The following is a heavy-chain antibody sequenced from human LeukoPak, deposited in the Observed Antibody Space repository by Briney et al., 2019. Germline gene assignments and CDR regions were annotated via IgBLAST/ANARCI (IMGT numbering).Heavy chain of an antibody. V-gene: IGHV4-34*01. D-gene: IGHD5-24*01. J-gene: IGHJ2*01. Sequence: SETLSLTCAVYGGSFSGYYWSWIRQPPGKGLEWIGEINHSGSTNYNPSLKSRVTISVDTSKNQFSLKLSSVTAADTAVYYCARVEGDGYNSDWYFDLWGRGTLVTVSS. CDR1: GGSFSGYY. CDR3: ARVEGDGYNSDWYFDL. CDR2: INHSGST.